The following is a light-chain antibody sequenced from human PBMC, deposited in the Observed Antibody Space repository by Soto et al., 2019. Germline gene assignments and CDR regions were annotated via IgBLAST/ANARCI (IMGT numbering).Light chain of an antibody. CDR1: STDFVSYNR. CDR2: EAS. Sequence: QSVLTQPPSVSGSPGQSITISCTGTSTDFVSYNRVSWYQQPPGTAPKLIIYEASNRPSGVPDRFSGSKSGNTASLTISGLQAEDEADYYCSLYTSENTYVFGNGTKVTVL. V-gene: IGLV2-18*01. J-gene: IGLJ1*01. CDR3: SLYTSENTYV.